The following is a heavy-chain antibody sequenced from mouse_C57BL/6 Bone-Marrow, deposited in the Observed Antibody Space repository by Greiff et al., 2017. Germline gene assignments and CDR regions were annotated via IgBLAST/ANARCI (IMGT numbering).Heavy chain of an antibody. J-gene: IGHJ1*03. V-gene: IGHV1-7*01. CDR1: GYTFTSYW. D-gene: IGHD1-1*01. CDR3: ARRAYGSIWYFDV. CDR2: INPSSGYT. Sequence: VQLQPSGAELAKPGASVKLSCKASGYTFTSYWLHWVKQRPGQGLAWIGYINPSSGYTTYNQKFKDKATLTADKSSSTAYMMLSSLTYEDAAVYYCARRAYGSIWYFDVWGTGTTVTVSS.